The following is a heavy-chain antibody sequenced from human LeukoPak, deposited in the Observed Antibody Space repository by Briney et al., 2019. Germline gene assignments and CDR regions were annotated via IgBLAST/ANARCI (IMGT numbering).Heavy chain of an antibody. CDR1: GFTFSDYY. J-gene: IGHJ4*02. V-gene: IGHV3-7*01. CDR3: GRGYMAGVTAIGGAGIYYFDY. CDR2: IKQDGSEK. Sequence: GGSLRLACAASGFTFSDYYMSWVRQAPGKGLEWVANIKQDGSEKYYVDSVKGRFTISRDNAKNSLYLQMNSLRAEDTAVYYGGRGYMAGVTAIGGAGIYYFDYWGQGTLVTVSS. D-gene: IGHD2-21*02.